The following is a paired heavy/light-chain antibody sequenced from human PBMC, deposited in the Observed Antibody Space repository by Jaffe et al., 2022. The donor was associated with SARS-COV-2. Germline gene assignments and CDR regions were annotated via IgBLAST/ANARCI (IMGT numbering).Light chain of an antibody. Sequence: EIVLTQSPGTLSLSPGERATLSCTASQSISSSYLAWHQQKPGQAPRLLIYGASSRATGIPDRFSGSGSGTDFTLTISRLEPEDFAVYYCQHYGYSPYTFGQGTNLEIK. CDR3: QHYGYSPYT. CDR2: GAS. V-gene: IGKV3-20*01. J-gene: IGKJ2*01. CDR1: QSISSSY.
Heavy chain of an antibody. CDR1: GFTFSTYT. CDR3: ARSFDV. Sequence: EVQLVESGGGLVQPGGSLRLSCAASGFTFSTYTMNWVRQAPGKGLEWVSYISSGGSTIYYADSVKGRFTISRDDAKNSLFLQMHSLRAEDTAVYYCARSFDVWGRGTLVTVSS. V-gene: IGHV3-48*01. CDR2: ISSGGSTI. J-gene: IGHJ2*01.